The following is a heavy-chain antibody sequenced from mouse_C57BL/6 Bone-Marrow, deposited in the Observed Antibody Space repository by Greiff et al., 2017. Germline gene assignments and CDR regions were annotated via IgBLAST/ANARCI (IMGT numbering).Heavy chain of an antibody. D-gene: IGHD6-2*01. CDR1: GFTFSSYA. CDR3: TRRVSHRYFDV. CDR2: ISSGGDYI. Sequence: DVQLVESGDGLVKPGGSLKLSCAASGFTFSSYAMSWVRQTPEKRLEWVAYISSGGDYIYSADTVKGRFTISRDNARNTLYLHMSSLKSEDTAMYYRTRRVSHRYFDVWGTGTTVTVSS. J-gene: IGHJ1*03. V-gene: IGHV5S21*01.